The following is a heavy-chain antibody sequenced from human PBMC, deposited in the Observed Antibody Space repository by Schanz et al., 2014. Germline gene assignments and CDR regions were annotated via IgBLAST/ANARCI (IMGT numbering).Heavy chain of an antibody. V-gene: IGHV1-2*06. Sequence: QVQLLQSGAEVKKPGASVKVSCQASGYNFTSHYIHWMRQAPGQGLEWLGRFTHISQKFQGRVTMTRDTSSTTAYMELNSLRSDDTAVYYCVRELSGGTFDYWGQGALVTVSS. D-gene: IGHD1-1*01. CDR2: FT. CDR1: GYNFTSHY. CDR3: VRELSGGTFDY. J-gene: IGHJ4*02.